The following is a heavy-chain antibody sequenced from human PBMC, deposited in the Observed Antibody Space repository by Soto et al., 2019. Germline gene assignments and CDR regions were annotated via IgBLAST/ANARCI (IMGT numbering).Heavy chain of an antibody. Sequence: EVQLVESGGVVVQPGGSLRLSCAASGFTFDDYTMHWVRQAPGKGLEWVSLISWDGGSTYYADSVKGRFTISRDNSKNSLYLQMNSLRTEDTALYYCAKDIRAGRSEGVIDYWGQGTLVTVSS. J-gene: IGHJ4*02. D-gene: IGHD2-15*01. CDR3: AKDIRAGRSEGVIDY. CDR2: ISWDGGST. V-gene: IGHV3-43*01. CDR1: GFTFDDYT.